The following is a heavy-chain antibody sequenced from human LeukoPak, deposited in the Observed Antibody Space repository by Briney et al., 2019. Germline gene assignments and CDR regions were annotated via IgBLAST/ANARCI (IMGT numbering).Heavy chain of an antibody. J-gene: IGHJ4*02. V-gene: IGHV3-9*01. CDR3: AKAPSDPYYGSGSYYNLGWYFDY. D-gene: IGHD3-10*01. CDR1: GFTFDDYA. Sequence: GGSLRLSCAASGFTFDDYAMHWVRQAPGKGLEWVSGISWNSGSIGYADSVKGRFTISRDNAKNSLYLQMNSLRAEDTALHYCAKAPSDPYYGSGSYYNLGWYFDYWGQGTLVTVSS. CDR2: ISWNSGSI.